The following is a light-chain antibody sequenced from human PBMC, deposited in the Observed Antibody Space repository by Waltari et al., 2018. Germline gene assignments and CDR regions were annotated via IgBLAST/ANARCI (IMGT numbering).Light chain of an antibody. CDR3: HHYNKRPPSYT. Sequence: EIVMTQSPVTLSVSPGERVTLSCRASQSIRNTLAWYQPKAGQPPRLLSYGASTRAPGLPARFSGSGSGTEFALTISSLQPEDFAVYYCHHYNKRPPSYTFGQGTRLEIK. CDR1: QSIRNT. CDR2: GAS. V-gene: IGKV3-15*01. J-gene: IGKJ2*01.